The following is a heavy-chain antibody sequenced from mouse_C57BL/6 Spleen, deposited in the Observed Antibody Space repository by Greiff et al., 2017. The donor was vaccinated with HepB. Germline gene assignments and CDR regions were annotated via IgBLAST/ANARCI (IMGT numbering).Heavy chain of an antibody. Sequence: QVQLKQSGAELVKPGASVKISCKASGYAFSSYWMNWVKQRPGKGLEWIGQIYPGDGDTNYNGKFKGKATLTAGKSSSTAYMQLSSLTSEDSAVYFCARGGLRGSSYRYYFDYWGQGTTLTVSS. CDR3: ARGGLRGSSYRYYFDY. CDR1: GYAFSSYW. J-gene: IGHJ2*01. CDR2: IYPGDGDT. D-gene: IGHD1-1*01. V-gene: IGHV1-80*01.